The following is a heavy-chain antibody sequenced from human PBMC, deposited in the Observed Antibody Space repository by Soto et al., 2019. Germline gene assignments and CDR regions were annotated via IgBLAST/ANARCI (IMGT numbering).Heavy chain of an antibody. CDR3: ARHGPYAPLNWFDP. V-gene: IGHV5-51*01. D-gene: IGHD2-2*01. CDR2: IYPGDSDT. Sequence: PXESLKISCQGSGYSFTSYWIGWVRQIPGKGLEWMGIIYPGDSDTRYSLSFQGQVTISADKSISTAYLQWSSLKASDTAMYYCARHGPYAPLNWFDPWGQGTLVTVSS. CDR1: GYSFTSYW. J-gene: IGHJ5*02.